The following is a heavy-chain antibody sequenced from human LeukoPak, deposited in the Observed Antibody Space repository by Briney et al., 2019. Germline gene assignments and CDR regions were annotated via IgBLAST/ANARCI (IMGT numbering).Heavy chain of an antibody. CDR1: GFTFSSYA. D-gene: IGHD2-2*01. J-gene: IGHJ3*02. V-gene: IGHV3-30*04. CDR3: AREEVVVVPAANDAFDI. Sequence: PGGSLRLSCAASGFTFSSYAMHWVRQAPGKGLEWVAVISYDGSNKYYADSVKGRFTISRDNSKNTLYLQMNSLRAEDTAVYYCAREEVVVVPAANDAFDIWGQGTMVTVSS. CDR2: ISYDGSNK.